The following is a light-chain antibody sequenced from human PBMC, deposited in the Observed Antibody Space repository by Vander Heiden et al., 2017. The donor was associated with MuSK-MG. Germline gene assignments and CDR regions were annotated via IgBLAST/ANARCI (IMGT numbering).Light chain of an antibody. CDR1: QSVSNNY. Sequence: ELVLTQSPGTLSLSPGERATLSCRASQSVSNNYLAWYQQKAGQAPRLLIHGASSRATGIPDRFSGSGSGTDFTLTITRLEPEDFAVYYCQQYGRSAITFGQGTRLEIK. CDR2: GAS. CDR3: QQYGRSAIT. V-gene: IGKV3-20*01. J-gene: IGKJ5*01.